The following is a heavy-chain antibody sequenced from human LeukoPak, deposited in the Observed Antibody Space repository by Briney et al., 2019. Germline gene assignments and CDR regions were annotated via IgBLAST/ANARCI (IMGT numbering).Heavy chain of an antibody. CDR1: GYTFTSYG. J-gene: IGHJ3*02. D-gene: IGHD3-10*01. Sequence: ASVKVSCKASGYTFTSYGISWVRQAPGQGLEWMGWISAYNGNTNNAQKLQGRVTMTTDISTSTAYMELRSLTSDDTAVYYCARVPHMVSTLPAAFDIWGQGTMVTVSS. V-gene: IGHV1-18*01. CDR3: ARVPHMVSTLPAAFDI. CDR2: ISAYNGNT.